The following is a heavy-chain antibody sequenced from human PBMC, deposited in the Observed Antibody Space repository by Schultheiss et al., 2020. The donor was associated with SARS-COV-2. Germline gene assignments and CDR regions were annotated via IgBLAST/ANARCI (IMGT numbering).Heavy chain of an antibody. CDR1: GFTFDDYA. V-gene: IGHV3-33*08. Sequence: GGSLRLSCAASGFTFDDYAMHWVRQAPGKGLEWVAVIWYEGINQYYADSVKGRFTISRDNSKNTLYLQINSLRAEDTAVYYCARDLKAVAVFGFDYWGQGTLVTVSS. CDR3: ARDLKAVAVFGFDY. J-gene: IGHJ4*02. CDR2: IWYEGINQ. D-gene: IGHD6-19*01.